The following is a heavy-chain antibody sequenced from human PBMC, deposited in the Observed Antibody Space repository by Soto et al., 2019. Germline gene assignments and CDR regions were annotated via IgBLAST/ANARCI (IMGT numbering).Heavy chain of an antibody. D-gene: IGHD3-16*02. CDR1: GFTFSSYA. Sequence: GSLRLSCAASGFTFSSYAMHWVRQAPGKGLEWVAVISYDGSNKYYADSVKGRFTISRDNSKNTLYLQMNSLRAEDTAVYYCAKGRYPNYYYYGMDVWGQGTTVTVSS. CDR3: AKGRYPNYYYYGMDV. CDR2: ISYDGSNK. V-gene: IGHV3-30-3*01. J-gene: IGHJ6*02.